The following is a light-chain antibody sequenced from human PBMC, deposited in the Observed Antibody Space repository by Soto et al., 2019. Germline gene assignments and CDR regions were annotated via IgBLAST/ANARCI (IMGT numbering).Light chain of an antibody. CDR3: CSSAPESTYV. V-gene: IGLV2-14*01. J-gene: IGLJ1*01. CDR1: SSDVGNYKY. CDR2: EVS. Sequence: QSVLTQPASVSGSPGQSITVSCTGTSSDVGNYKYVSWYQQHPGKAPKLMIYEVSNRPSGVSNRFSGSKSGNTASLTISGLQAEDETDYFCCSSAPESTYVFXTGTKVTVL.